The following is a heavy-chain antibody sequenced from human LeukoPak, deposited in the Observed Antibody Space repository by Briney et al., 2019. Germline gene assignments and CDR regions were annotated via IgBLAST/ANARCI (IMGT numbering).Heavy chain of an antibody. D-gene: IGHD2-15*01. Sequence: ASVKVSCKASGGTFSSYAISWVRQAPGQGLEWMGRIIPILGIANYAQKFRGRVTITADKSTSTAYMELSSLRSEDTAVYYCASTSGGSDDYWGQGTLVTVSS. V-gene: IGHV1-69*04. CDR2: IIPILGIA. CDR1: GGTFSSYA. CDR3: ASTSGGSDDY. J-gene: IGHJ4*02.